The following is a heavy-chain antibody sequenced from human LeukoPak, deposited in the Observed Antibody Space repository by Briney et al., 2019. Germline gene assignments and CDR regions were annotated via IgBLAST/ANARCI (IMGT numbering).Heavy chain of an antibody. CDR2: FNSEGSGT. J-gene: IGHJ4*02. Sequence: HSGGSLRLSCAASGFTFSSYWMHWVRKPPGKGLLWFSRFNSEGSGTSYADSVKGRFTISRDNAKNTLYLQMNSLRAEDTAVYYCARDLLGNSGSYLRHPNGPPFDYWGQGTLVTVSS. CDR3: ARDLLGNSGSYLRHPNGPPFDY. D-gene: IGHD1-26*01. V-gene: IGHV3-74*01. CDR1: GFTFSSYW.